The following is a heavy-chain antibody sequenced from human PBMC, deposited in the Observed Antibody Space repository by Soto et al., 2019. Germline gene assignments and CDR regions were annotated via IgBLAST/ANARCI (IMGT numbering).Heavy chain of an antibody. CDR2: ISSSSSYI. D-gene: IGHD2-2*01. CDR3: AKEIYCSSRGCPLED. V-gene: IGHV3-21*01. CDR1: GFTFDTYT. Sequence: GGSLRLSCAASGFTFDTYTINWVRQAPGKGLEWVSSISSSSSYINYADSLKGRFTISRDNAKNLVYLQMNSLRAEDTAVYYCAKEIYCSSRGCPLEDWGQGTLVTVSS. J-gene: IGHJ4*02.